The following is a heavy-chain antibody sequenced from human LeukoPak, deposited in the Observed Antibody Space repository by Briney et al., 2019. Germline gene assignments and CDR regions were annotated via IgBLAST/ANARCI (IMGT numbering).Heavy chain of an antibody. Sequence: ASETLSLTCTVSGASISSSSFYWGWIRQPPGKGLEWIGEINHSGSTNYNPSLKSRVTISVDTSKNQFSLKLSSVTAADTAVYYCARGRWDCSGGSCYYSDYYYYMDVWGKGTTVTVSS. D-gene: IGHD2-15*01. J-gene: IGHJ6*03. CDR2: INHSGST. V-gene: IGHV4-39*07. CDR3: ARGRWDCSGGSCYYSDYYYYMDV. CDR1: GASISSSSFY.